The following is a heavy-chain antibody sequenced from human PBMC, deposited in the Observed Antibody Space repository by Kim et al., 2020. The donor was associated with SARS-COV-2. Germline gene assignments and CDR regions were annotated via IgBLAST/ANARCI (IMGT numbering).Heavy chain of an antibody. CDR1: GGTFSSYA. CDR3: ASGRGCSSTSCYSIKSIDYYYYGMDV. V-gene: IGHV1-69*13. J-gene: IGHJ6*02. Sequence: SVKVSCKASGGTFSSYAISWVRQAPGQGLEWMGGIIPIFGTANYAQKFQGRVTITADESTSTAYMELSSLRSEDTAVYYCASGRGCSSTSCYSIKSIDYYYYGMDVWGQGTTVTVSS. CDR2: IIPIFGTA. D-gene: IGHD2-2*01.